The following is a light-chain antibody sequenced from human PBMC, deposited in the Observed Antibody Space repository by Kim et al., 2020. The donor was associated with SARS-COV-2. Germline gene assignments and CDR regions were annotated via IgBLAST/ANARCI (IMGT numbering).Light chain of an antibody. J-gene: IGKJ4*01. CDR1: QSVSSSY. CDR3: QQYGSSPLT. Sequence: SPGERATLSCRASQSVSSSYIAWYQQKAGEAPRLLSYGATSRATGIPDRFSGSGSGTDFTLTISRLEPEDFAVYYCQQYGSSPLTFGGGTKVDIK. V-gene: IGKV3-20*01. CDR2: GAT.